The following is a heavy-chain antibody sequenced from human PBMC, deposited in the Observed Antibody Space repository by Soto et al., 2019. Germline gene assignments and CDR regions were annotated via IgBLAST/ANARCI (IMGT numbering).Heavy chain of an antibody. Sequence: SETLSLTCTVSGGSISSYYWSWIRQPPGKGLEWIGYIYYSGSTNYNPSLKSRVTISVDTSKNQFSLRLSSVTAADTAVYYCARHVRYSSGGDFDYWGQGTLVTVSS. CDR3: ARHVRYSSGGDFDY. J-gene: IGHJ4*02. V-gene: IGHV4-59*08. CDR2: IYYSGST. CDR1: GGSISSYY. D-gene: IGHD6-19*01.